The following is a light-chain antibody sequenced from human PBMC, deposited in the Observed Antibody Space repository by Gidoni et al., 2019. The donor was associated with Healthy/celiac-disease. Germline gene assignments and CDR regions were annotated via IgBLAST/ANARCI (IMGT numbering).Light chain of an antibody. CDR2: DAS. V-gene: IGKV3-11*01. CDR1: QSVDSY. J-gene: IGKJ4*01. Sequence: EIVLTQSPATLSLSPGERATLSCRTIQSVDSYLVWFQQKPGQAPRLLIYDASNMATGITARFRGSGSGTDFTLTISSLEPEDFAVDYCQQRSTWPLTFGGGTKVEI. CDR3: QQRSTWPLT.